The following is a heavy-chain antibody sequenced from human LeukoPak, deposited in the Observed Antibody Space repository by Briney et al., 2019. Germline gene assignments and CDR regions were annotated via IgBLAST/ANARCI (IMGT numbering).Heavy chain of an antibody. CDR3: AKDISPAYYGSGSFYYFDY. J-gene: IGHJ4*02. V-gene: IGHV3-23*01. CDR1: GFTFSNYG. D-gene: IGHD3-10*01. Sequence: GSLRLSCVASGFTFSNYGMSWVRQAPGKGLEWVSAITASGGNTEDADSVKGRFTIPRDNSKNTLYLQMNSLRAEDTALYYCAKDISPAYYGSGSFYYFDYWGQGTLVTVSS. CDR2: ITASGGNT.